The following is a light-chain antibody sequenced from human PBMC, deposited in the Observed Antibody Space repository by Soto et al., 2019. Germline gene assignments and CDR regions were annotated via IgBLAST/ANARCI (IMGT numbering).Light chain of an antibody. CDR3: SSYTRSSSLV. CDR2: DVS. Sequence: QSALTQPASVSGSPGQSITISCTGTSSDVGGYNYVYWYQQHPGKAPKLMIYDVSNRPSGVSNRISGSKSGNTASLTISGLQAEDEADYYCSSYTRSSSLVFGTGTKVTVL. CDR1: SSDVGGYNY. J-gene: IGLJ1*01. V-gene: IGLV2-14*03.